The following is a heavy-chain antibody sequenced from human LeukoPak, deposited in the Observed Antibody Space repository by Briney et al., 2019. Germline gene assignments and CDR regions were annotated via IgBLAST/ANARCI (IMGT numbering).Heavy chain of an antibody. J-gene: IGHJ4*02. Sequence: SETLSLTCTVSGGSISSGGYYWSWIRQPPGKGLEWIGYIYHSGSTYYNPSLKSRVTISVDRSKNQFSLKLSSVTAADTAVYYCARDYSGEVLDYWGQGTLVTVSS. CDR3: ARDYSGEVLDY. CDR1: GGSISSGGYY. D-gene: IGHD6-25*01. CDR2: IYHSGST. V-gene: IGHV4-30-2*01.